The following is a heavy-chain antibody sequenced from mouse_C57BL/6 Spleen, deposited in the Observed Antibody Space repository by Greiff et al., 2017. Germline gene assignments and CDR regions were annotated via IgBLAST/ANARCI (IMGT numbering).Heavy chain of an antibody. D-gene: IGHD1-1*01. Sequence: QVQLQQSGPELVKPGASVKISCKASGYSFTSYYIHWVKQRPGQGLEWIGWIYPGRGNTKYNEKFKGKATLTADTSSSTAYMQLSSLTSEDSAVYYCARWALLRYYFDYWGQGTTLTVSS. J-gene: IGHJ2*01. CDR3: ARWALLRYYFDY. CDR1: GYSFTSYY. CDR2: IYPGRGNT. V-gene: IGHV1-66*01.